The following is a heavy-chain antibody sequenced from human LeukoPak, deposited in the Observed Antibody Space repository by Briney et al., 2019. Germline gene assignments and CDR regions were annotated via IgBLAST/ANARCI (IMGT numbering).Heavy chain of an antibody. CDR3: AKDIARDYGSGSLI. V-gene: IGHV3-30*18. CDR2: ISYDGSNK. CDR1: GFTFSSYG. J-gene: IGHJ3*02. Sequence: QPGRSPRLSCAASGFTFSSYGMHWVRQAPGKGLEWVAVISYDGSNKYYADSVKGQFTISRDNSKNTLYLQMNSLRAEDTAVYYCAKDIARDYGSGSLIWGQGTMVTVSS. D-gene: IGHD3-10*01.